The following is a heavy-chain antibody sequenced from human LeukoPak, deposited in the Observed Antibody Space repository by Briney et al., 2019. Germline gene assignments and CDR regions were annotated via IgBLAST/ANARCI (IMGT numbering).Heavy chain of an antibody. J-gene: IGHJ4*02. CDR3: ARAYYDILTGYPEVDY. Sequence: GGSLRLSCAASGFTFSSYWMHWVRHAPGKGVVWVSRIYSDGSITYYADSVKSRVTISRDNAKNTLYMQMTSLRAEDTAVYYGARAYYDILTGYPEVDYWGQGTLVTVSS. CDR1: GFTFSSYW. D-gene: IGHD3-9*01. CDR2: IYSDGSIT. V-gene: IGHV3-74*01.